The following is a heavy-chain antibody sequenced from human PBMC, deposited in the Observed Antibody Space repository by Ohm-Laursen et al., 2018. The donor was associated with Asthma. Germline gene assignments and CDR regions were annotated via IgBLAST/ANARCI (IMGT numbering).Heavy chain of an antibody. Sequence: SLRLSCTASAYTFSRYSIHWVRQVPGKGLEWVASISTASTFIYYADSVRGRFTTSRDNARNSVYLQMNSLSAEDTALYYCARIGPEWELPGREYSLHHWGQGTQVTVSS. CDR2: ISTASTFI. CDR1: AYTFSRYS. CDR3: ARIGPEWELPGREYSLHH. D-gene: IGHD1-26*01. V-gene: IGHV3-21*01. J-gene: IGHJ1*01.